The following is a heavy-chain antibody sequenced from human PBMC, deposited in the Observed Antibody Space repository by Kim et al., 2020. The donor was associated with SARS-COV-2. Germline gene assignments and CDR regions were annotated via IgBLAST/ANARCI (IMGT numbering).Heavy chain of an antibody. J-gene: IGHJ4*02. D-gene: IGHD3-22*01. CDR2: ISGSGGST. Sequence: GGSLRLSCAASGFTFSSYAMSWVRQAPGKGLEWVSAISGSGGSTYYADSVKGRFTISRDNSKNTLYLQMNSLRAEDTAVYYCATVRDMMVVVSPFDYWGQGTLVTVSS. CDR3: ATVRDMMVVVSPFDY. CDR1: GFTFSSYA. V-gene: IGHV3-23*01.